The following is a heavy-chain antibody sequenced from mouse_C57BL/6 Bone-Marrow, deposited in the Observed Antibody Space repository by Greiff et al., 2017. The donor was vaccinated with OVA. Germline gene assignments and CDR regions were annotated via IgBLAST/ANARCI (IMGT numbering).Heavy chain of an antibody. Sequence: EVQLQQSGAELVKPGASVKLSCTASGFNIKDYYMHWVKQRTEQGLEWIGRIDPEDGETKYAPKFQGKATITADTPSNTAYLQLSSLTSEDTAVYYCALITTVVAKDWYFDVWGTGTTVTVSS. V-gene: IGHV14-2*01. CDR3: ALITTVVAKDWYFDV. J-gene: IGHJ1*03. CDR1: GFNIKDYY. D-gene: IGHD1-1*01. CDR2: IDPEDGET.